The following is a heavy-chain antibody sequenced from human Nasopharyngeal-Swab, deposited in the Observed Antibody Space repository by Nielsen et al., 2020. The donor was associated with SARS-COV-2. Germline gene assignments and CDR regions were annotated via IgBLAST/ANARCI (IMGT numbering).Heavy chain of an antibody. D-gene: IGHD6-6*01. J-gene: IGHJ4*02. V-gene: IGHV1-69*13. CDR2: IIPIFDTA. CDR3: ARDKSAALTPRSQYCFDY. Sequence: SVKVSCKASGGTFSSYAISWVRQAPGQGLEWMGGIIPIFDTANYAQKFQGRVTITADESTSTAYMELSSLRSEDAAVYYCARDKSAALTPRSQYCFDYWGQGTLVTVSS. CDR1: GGTFSSYA.